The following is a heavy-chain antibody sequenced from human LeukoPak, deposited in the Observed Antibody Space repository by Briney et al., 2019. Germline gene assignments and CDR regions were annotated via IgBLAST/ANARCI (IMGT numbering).Heavy chain of an antibody. CDR2: IYHSGST. V-gene: IGHV4-4*02. CDR3: AREGNYDILTGYREIDY. CDR1: GGSISSSNW. J-gene: IGHJ4*02. D-gene: IGHD3-9*01. Sequence: SGTLSVTCAVSGGSISSSNWWSWVRQPQGKGLEWIGEIYHSGSTNYNPSLKSRVTISVDKSKNQFSLKLSSVTAADTAVYYCAREGNYDILTGYREIDYWGQGTLVTVSS.